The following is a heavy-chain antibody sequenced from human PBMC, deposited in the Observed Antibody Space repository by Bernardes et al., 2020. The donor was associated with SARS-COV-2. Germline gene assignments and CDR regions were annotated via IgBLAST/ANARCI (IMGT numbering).Heavy chain of an antibody. V-gene: IGHV4-4*02. J-gene: IGHJ6*02. CDR2: IYQSGNT. Sequence: LSLTCAVSGGSISSIHWWNWVRQPPGKGLEWIGDIYQSGNTNYNPSLESRVTISMDKSKNQLSLKLSSVTAADTAVYYCARDFMDVWGQGTTVTVSS. CDR3: ARDFMDV. CDR1: GGSISSIHW.